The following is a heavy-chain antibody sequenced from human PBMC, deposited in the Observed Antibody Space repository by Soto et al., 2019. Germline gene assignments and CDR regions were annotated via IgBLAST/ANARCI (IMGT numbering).Heavy chain of an antibody. D-gene: IGHD6-19*01. CDR1: GFTFSSYA. J-gene: IGHJ4*02. CDR3: AKRERQWHLDY. Sequence: GGSLRLSCAASGFTFSSYAMSWVRQAPGKGLEWVAAISGSGGSTYYADSVKGRFTIARDNSKNTLYLQMNSLRAEDTAVYYCAKRERQWHLDYWGQGTLVTVSS. V-gene: IGHV3-23*01. CDR2: ISGSGGST.